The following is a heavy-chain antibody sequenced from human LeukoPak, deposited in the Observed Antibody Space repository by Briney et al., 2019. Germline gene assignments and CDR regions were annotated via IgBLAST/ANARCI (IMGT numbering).Heavy chain of an antibody. CDR2: INPNSGGT. J-gene: IGHJ3*02. D-gene: IGHD3-3*01. CDR1: GYTFTGYY. CDR3: ARGGRITIFGVVISTGSGRDI. V-gene: IGHV1-2*02. Sequence: GASVKVSCKASGYTFTGYYMQWVRQAPGQGLEWMGWINPNSGGTNYAQKFQGRVTMTRDTSISTAYMELSRLRSDDTAVYYCARGGRITIFGVVISTGSGRDIWGQGTMVTVSS.